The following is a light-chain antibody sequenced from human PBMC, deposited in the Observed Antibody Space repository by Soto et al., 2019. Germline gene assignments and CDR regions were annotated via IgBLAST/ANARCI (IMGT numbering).Light chain of an antibody. CDR2: AAS. CDR3: QQYNNWS. V-gene: IGKV3-15*01. CDR1: QSVSSSN. J-gene: IGKJ5*01. Sequence: EIVLTQSPGTLSLSPGERATLSCRASQSVSSSNLAWYQQKPGQAPRLLIYAASTRATGIPARFSGSGYGTEFTLTISSLQSEDFAVYYCQQYNNWSFGQGTRLEIK.